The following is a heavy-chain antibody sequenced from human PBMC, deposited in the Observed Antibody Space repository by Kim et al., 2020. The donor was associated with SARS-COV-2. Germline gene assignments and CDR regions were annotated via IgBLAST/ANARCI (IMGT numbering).Heavy chain of an antibody. CDR2: IYHSGST. J-gene: IGHJ5*02. CDR3: AREDNWNENNWFDP. D-gene: IGHD1-1*01. CDR1: GYSLSSGYY. Sequence: SETLSLTCTVSGYSLSSGYYWGWLRQPPGKGLVGIGSIYHSGSTYYNPSLKSRRTILVETSKNQFSLKLSSVTAADTAVYYCAREDNWNENNWFDPWGQGTLVTVSP. V-gene: IGHV4-38-2*02.